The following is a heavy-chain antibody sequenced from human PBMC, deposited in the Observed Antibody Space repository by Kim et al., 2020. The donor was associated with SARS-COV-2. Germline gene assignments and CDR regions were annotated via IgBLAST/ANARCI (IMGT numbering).Heavy chain of an antibody. CDR3: AKDPVGAAGTSPNWFDP. V-gene: IGHV3-23*01. CDR1: GFTFSSYA. CDR2: ISGSGGST. Sequence: GGSLRLSCAASGFTFSSYAMSWVRQAPGRGLEWVSAISGSGGSTYYADSVKGRFTISRDNSKNTLYLQMNSLRAEDTAVYYCAKDPVGAAGTSPNWFDPWGQGTLVTVSS. D-gene: IGHD6-13*01. J-gene: IGHJ5*02.